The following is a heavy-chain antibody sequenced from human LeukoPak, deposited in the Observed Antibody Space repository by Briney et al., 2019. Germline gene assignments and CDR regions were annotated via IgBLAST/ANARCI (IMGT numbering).Heavy chain of an antibody. CDR2: RSIYNGNT. D-gene: IGHD6-6*01. J-gene: IGHJ4*02. CDR3: ARGGPFPSGSSSREYYLDY. Sequence: ASVKVSCKASGYDFINYGVSWVRQAPGQGLEWMGWRSIYNGNTDYKLQGRVTMTTDTSTSTAYMEVRSLRSDDTAVYYCARGGPFPSGSSSREYYLDYWGQGTLVTVSS. V-gene: IGHV1-18*01. CDR1: GYDFINYG.